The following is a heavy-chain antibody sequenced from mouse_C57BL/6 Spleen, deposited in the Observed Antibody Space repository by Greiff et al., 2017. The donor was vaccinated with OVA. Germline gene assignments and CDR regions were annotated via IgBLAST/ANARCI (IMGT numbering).Heavy chain of an antibody. D-gene: IGHD2-3*01. J-gene: IGHJ2*01. V-gene: IGHV5-6*01. CDR1: GFTFSSYG. CDR2: ISSGGSYT. Sequence: EVQRVESGGDLVKPGGSLKLSCAASGFTFSSYGMSWVRQTPDKRLEWVATISSGGSYTYYPDSVKGRFTISRDNAKNTLYLQMSSLKSEDTAMYYCARIYDGYLDYWGQGTTLTVSS. CDR3: ARIYDGYLDY.